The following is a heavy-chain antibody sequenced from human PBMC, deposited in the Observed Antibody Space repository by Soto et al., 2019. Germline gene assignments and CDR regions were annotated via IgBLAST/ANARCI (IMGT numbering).Heavy chain of an antibody. V-gene: IGHV4-59*01. CDR2: IYYTGST. J-gene: IGHJ5*02. CDR1: GGSISNYW. CDR3: ARDRDWNDWFDP. Sequence: QVQLQESGPGLVKVSETLSLICTVSGGSISNYWWNWIRQSTGKGLEWMGNIYYTGSTKYNPSLQSHVTISVDLSKSQFSLRLSSVTAADTAIYHCARDRDWNDWFDPWGQGILVTVSS. D-gene: IGHD1-1*01.